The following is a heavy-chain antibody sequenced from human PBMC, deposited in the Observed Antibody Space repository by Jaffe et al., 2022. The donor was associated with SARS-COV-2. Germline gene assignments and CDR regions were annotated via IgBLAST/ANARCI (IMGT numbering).Heavy chain of an antibody. CDR1: GGSFSGYY. V-gene: IGHV4-34*01. Sequence: QVQLQQWGAGLLKPSETLSLTCAVYGGSFSGYYWSWIRQPPGKGLEWIGEINHSGSTNYNPSLKSRVTISVDTSKNQFSLKLSSVTAADTAVYYCARGKYSGSYKRKADFDYWGQGTLVTVSS. D-gene: IGHD1-26*01. J-gene: IGHJ4*02. CDR3: ARGKYSGSYKRKADFDY. CDR2: INHSGST.